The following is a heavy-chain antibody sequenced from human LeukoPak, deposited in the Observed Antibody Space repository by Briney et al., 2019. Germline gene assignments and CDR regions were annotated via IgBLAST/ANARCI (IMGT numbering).Heavy chain of an antibody. CDR2: SASGDVT. Sequence: GGSLRLSCAAARFSFSAYPMGWVRRAPGKGLEWVSGSASGDVTFHADPVKGRFTISRDNSKNTPYLQMNSLRAEDTAEYYCAKSLLTTASGTGRAFDIWGQGTMVTVSS. CDR1: RFSFSAYP. J-gene: IGHJ3*02. V-gene: IGHV3-23*01. CDR3: AKSLLTTASGTGRAFDI. D-gene: IGHD1-26*01.